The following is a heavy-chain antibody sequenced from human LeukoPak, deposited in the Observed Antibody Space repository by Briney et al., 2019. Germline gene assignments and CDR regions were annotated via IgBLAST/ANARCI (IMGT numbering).Heavy chain of an antibody. CDR3: ARARWSPTPFDP. Sequence: ASVKVSCKASGGTFSSYAISWVRQAPGQGLEWMGGIIPIFGTANYAQKFQGRVTITADKSTSTAYMELSSLRSEDTAMYYCARARWSPTPFDPWGRGTLVTVSS. D-gene: IGHD1-1*01. V-gene: IGHV1-69*06. J-gene: IGHJ5*02. CDR1: GGTFSSYA. CDR2: IIPIFGTA.